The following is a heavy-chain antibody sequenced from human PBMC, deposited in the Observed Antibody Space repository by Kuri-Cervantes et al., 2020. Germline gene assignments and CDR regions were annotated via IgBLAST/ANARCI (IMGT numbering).Heavy chain of an antibody. CDR3: ARDVRRPGAFDI. D-gene: IGHD1-14*01. V-gene: IGHV3-30-3*01. Sequence: GESLKISCAASGFTFSDYYMSWTRQAPGKGLEWVAVISYDGSNKYYADSVKGRFTISRDNSKNTLYLQMNSLRAEDTAVYYCARDVRRPGAFDIWGQGTMVTVSS. J-gene: IGHJ3*02. CDR1: GFTFSDYY. CDR2: ISYDGSNK.